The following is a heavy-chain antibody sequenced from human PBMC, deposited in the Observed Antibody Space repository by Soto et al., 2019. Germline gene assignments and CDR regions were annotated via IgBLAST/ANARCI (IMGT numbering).Heavy chain of an antibody. D-gene: IGHD3-3*01. CDR2: IYPSGSDT. CDR1: GYNFAGYW. Sequence: GDSLKISCKGSGYNFAGYWIAWVRQMPGKGLELMGIIYPSGSDTRYRPSFQGQVTRSADRSISSAYLQWSRLRATDTAMYYCARGGVSIRTFDYWGQGTAVTVPS. CDR3: ARGGVSIRTFDY. V-gene: IGHV5-51*01. J-gene: IGHJ4*02.